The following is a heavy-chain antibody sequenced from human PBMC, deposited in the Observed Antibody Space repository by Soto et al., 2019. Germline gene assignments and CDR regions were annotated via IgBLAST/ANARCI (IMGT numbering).Heavy chain of an antibody. CDR2: VSAYNGYT. D-gene: IGHD4-4*01. J-gene: IGHJ6*02. V-gene: IGHV1-18*01. CDR1: GFTFTSYG. CDR3: ASSYSNYALIDYYYYGIDV. Sequence: ASVKVSCKASGFTFTSYGFSWVRQAPGEGLEWMGWVSAYNGYTTYAQKLQGRVTITRDTSASTAYMELSSLRSEDTAVYYCASSYSNYALIDYYYYGIDVSGQGTTVTVSS.